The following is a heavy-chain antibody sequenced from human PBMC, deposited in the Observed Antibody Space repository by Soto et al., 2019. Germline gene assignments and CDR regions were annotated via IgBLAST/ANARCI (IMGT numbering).Heavy chain of an antibody. CDR2: IDNSGAT. CDR3: AGPVSDPHVRRYRTSYFDQ. V-gene: IGHV4-31*03. Sequence: TLSLTFTVSGVSFSTGVYYWTWIRQQPGKGLEWVGYIDNSGATYYNPSLTGRVGISGDTPKNQFSLNLQSLTAADTAFYYCAGPVSDPHVRRYRTSYFDQWGHGILVTVSS. J-gene: IGHJ4*01. CDR1: GVSFSTGVYY. D-gene: IGHD3-10*02.